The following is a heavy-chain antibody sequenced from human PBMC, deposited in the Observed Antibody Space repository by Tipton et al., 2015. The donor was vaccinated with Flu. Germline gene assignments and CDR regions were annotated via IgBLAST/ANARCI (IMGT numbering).Heavy chain of an antibody. CDR1: GDSIASDYY. Sequence: TLSLTCSVSGDSIASDYYWGWIRQPPGKGLEWIGNIHRTGSTYFNPSLRSRLIISVDTSKNQFSLRLTSVTAADTAVYFRARRDYSNYVSEPKNWFDPWGQGTLVTVSS. CDR3: ARRDYSNYVSEPKNWFDP. V-gene: IGHV4-38-2*01. D-gene: IGHD6-13*01. CDR2: IHRTGST. J-gene: IGHJ5*02.